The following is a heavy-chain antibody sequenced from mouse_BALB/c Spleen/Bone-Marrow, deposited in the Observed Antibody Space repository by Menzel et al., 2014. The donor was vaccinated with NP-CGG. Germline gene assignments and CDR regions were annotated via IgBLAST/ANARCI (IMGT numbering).Heavy chain of an antibody. CDR2: IWRGGST. CDR1: GFSLTSYG. CDR3: AKRGNYGYFDY. V-gene: IGHV2-5-1*01. Sequence: VKLVESGPSLVQPSQSLSITCTVSGFSLTSYGVHWVRQSPGKGLEWLGVIWRGGSTDYNAAFMSRLSITKDNSKSQVFFKMNSLQADDTAIYYCAKRGNYGYFDYWGQGTTLTVSS. J-gene: IGHJ2*01. D-gene: IGHD2-1*01.